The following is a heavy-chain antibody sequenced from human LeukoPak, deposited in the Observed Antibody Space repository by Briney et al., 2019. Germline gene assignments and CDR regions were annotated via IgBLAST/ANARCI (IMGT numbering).Heavy chain of an antibody. CDR1: GGSISSGGYY. D-gene: IGHD3-22*01. CDR3: ARQSWSAMIVVVTPGAFDI. CDR2: IYYSGST. Sequence: PSETLSLTCTVSGGSISSGGYYWSWIRQPPGKGLEWIGYIYYSGSTNYNPSLKSRVTISVDTSKNQFSLKLSSVTAADTAVYYCARQSWSAMIVVVTPGAFDIWGQGTMVTVSS. V-gene: IGHV4-61*08. J-gene: IGHJ3*02.